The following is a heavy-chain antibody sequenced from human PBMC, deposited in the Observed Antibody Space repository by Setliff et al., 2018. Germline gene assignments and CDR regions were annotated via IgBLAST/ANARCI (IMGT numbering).Heavy chain of an antibody. V-gene: IGHV4-38-2*02. J-gene: IGHJ4*02. D-gene: IGHD3-3*01. CDR1: GYSISSGYY. CDR2: IYHSGST. CDR3: AREAVWSGRNDY. Sequence: PSETLSLTCAVSGYSISSGYYWGWIRQPPGKGLEWIGSIYHSGSTYYNPSLKSRVTISVDTSKDQFSLKLSSVTGADTAVYYCAREAVWSGRNDYWGQGTLVTVAS.